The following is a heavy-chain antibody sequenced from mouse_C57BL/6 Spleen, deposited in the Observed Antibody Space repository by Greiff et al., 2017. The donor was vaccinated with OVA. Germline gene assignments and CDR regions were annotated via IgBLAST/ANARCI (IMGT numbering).Heavy chain of an antibody. J-gene: IGHJ3*01. D-gene: IGHD1-1*01. CDR1: GYTFTSYW. V-gene: IGHV1-72*01. Sequence: VQLQQPGAELVKPGASVKLSCKASGYTFTSYWMHWVKQRPGRGLEWIGRLEPNSGGTKYNEKFKSKATLTVDKPSSTAYMQLSSLTSEDSAVYYCARDYYGSQAWFAYWGQGTLVTVSA. CDR3: ARDYYGSQAWFAY. CDR2: LEPNSGGT.